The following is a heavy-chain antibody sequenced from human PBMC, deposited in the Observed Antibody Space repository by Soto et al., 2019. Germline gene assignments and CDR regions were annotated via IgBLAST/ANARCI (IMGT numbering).Heavy chain of an antibody. D-gene: IGHD2-15*01. Sequence: QITLKESGPTLVKPTQTLTLTCSFSGFSLSTSGVGVGWIRQPPGKALEWLALIYWDVDKRYSPSLNSRLTITDDTSKNQVVLTRTNMDPVDTATYYCALSGRWQQVMWAFDVWGQGTMVTVSS. CDR3: ALSGRWQQVMWAFDV. V-gene: IGHV2-5*02. CDR1: GFSLSTSGVG. CDR2: IYWDVDK. J-gene: IGHJ3*01.